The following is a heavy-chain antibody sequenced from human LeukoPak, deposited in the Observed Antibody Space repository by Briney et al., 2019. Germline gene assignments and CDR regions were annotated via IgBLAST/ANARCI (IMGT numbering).Heavy chain of an antibody. J-gene: IGHJ4*02. V-gene: IGHV4-30-4*01. Sequence: PSETLSLTCTVSGGSISRGDYYWSWIRQPPGKGLEWIGYIYYSGSTYYNPSLKSRVTISVDTSKNQFSLKLSSVTAADTAVYYCARVAATSGLTENFDYWGQGTLVTVSS. D-gene: IGHD5-12*01. CDR3: ARVAATSGLTENFDY. CDR1: GGSISRGDYY. CDR2: IYYSGST.